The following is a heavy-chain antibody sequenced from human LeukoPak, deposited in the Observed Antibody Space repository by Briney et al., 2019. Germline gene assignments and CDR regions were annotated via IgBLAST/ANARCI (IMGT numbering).Heavy chain of an antibody. CDR3: TTMGGNNWFDWYFDL. CDR1: GQSFDNAW. Sequence: GGSLRFSCAASGQSFDNAWMSWVRQVPGKGLEWVGHIRGKIDGGTTDYAARVKGRFTISRDDSESTLYLHLTSLQIEGAAMYYCTTMGGNNWFDWYFDLWGRGTLGTVYS. D-gene: IGHD1-1*01. J-gene: IGHJ2*01. V-gene: IGHV3-15*01. CDR2: IRGKIDGGTT.